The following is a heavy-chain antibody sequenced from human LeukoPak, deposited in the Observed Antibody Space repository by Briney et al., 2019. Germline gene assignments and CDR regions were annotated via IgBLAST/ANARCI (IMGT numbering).Heavy chain of an antibody. Sequence: ASVKVSCKASGYTFTGSYMHWGRQAPGQGLEWMGCINPNSGGTNYAQKSHGRVTMTRGTSITTAYNELSRLVTDDTAVYYCARVIEGHNWFDPWGQGTLVTVSS. J-gene: IGHJ5*02. CDR1: GYTFTGSY. CDR2: INPNSGGT. CDR3: ARVIEGHNWFDP. V-gene: IGHV1-2*02.